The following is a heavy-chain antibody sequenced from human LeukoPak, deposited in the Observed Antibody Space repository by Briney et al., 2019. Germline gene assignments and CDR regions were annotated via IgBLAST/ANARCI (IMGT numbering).Heavy chain of an antibody. Sequence: APVKVSCKASGYTFTGYYMHWVRQAPGQGLEWMGWINPNSGGTNYAQKFQGRVTMTRDTSISTAYMELSRLRSDDTAVYYCARVIVATISFDYWGQGTLVTVSS. D-gene: IGHD5-12*01. CDR3: ARVIVATISFDY. CDR1: GYTFTGYY. V-gene: IGHV1-2*02. CDR2: INPNSGGT. J-gene: IGHJ4*02.